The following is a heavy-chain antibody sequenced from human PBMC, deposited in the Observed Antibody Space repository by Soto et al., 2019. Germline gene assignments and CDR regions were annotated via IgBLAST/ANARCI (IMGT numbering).Heavy chain of an antibody. D-gene: IGHD4-17*01. CDR1: GFTFSSYG. J-gene: IGHJ4*02. CDR2: ISYDGSNK. CDR3: AKVTDYGDSAYYFDY. V-gene: IGHV3-30*18. Sequence: PGGSLRLSCAASGFTFSSYGMHWVRQAPGKGLEWVAVISYDGSNKYYADSVKGRFTISRDNSKNTLYLQMNSLRAEDTAVYYCAKVTDYGDSAYYFDYWGQGTLVTVSS.